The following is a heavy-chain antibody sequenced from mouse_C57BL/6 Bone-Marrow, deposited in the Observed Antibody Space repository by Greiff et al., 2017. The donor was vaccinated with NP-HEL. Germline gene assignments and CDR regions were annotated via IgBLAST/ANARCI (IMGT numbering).Heavy chain of an antibody. CDR1: GFTFSSYG. J-gene: IGHJ2*01. Sequence: EVKLVESGGDLVKPGGSLKLSCAASGFTFSSYGMSWVRQTPDKRLEWVATISSGGSYTYYPDSVKGRFTISRDNAKNTLYLQMSSLKSEDTAMYYCARRWYYVDYWGQGTTLTVSS. CDR3: ARRWYYVDY. CDR2: ISSGGSYT. V-gene: IGHV5-6*02.